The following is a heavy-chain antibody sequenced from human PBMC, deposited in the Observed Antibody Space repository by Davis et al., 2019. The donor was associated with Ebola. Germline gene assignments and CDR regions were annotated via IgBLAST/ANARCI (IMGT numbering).Heavy chain of an antibody. CDR1: GGSFSGYY. J-gene: IGHJ4*02. Sequence: MPSETLSLTCAVYGGSFSGYYWSWIRQPPGKGLEWIGEINHSGRTNYNPSLKSRVTISLDTSKNQFSLKLSSVTAADTAVYYCARHGEWLQQDYWGQGTLVTVSS. D-gene: IGHD5-24*01. V-gene: IGHV4-34*01. CDR2: INHSGRT. CDR3: ARHGEWLQQDY.